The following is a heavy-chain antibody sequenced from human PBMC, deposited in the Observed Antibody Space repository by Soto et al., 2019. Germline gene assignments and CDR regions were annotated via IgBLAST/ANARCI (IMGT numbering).Heavy chain of an antibody. CDR3: ARLSIVGATSRIDYYGMDV. D-gene: IGHD1-26*01. CDR1: GYSFTSYW. J-gene: IGHJ6*02. V-gene: IGHV5-10-1*01. Sequence: PGESLKISCKGSGYSFTSYWISWVRQMPGKGLEWMGRIDPSDSYTNYSPSFQGHVTISADKSISTAYLQWSSLKASDTAMYYCARLSIVGATSRIDYYGMDVWGQGTTVTVSS. CDR2: IDPSDSYT.